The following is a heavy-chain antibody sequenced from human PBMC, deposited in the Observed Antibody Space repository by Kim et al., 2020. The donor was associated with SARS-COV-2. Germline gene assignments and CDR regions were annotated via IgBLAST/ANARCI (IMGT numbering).Heavy chain of an antibody. J-gene: IGHJ3*02. D-gene: IGHD6-19*01. V-gene: IGHV1-18*01. Sequence: LQGRVTMTTDTSTSTAYMELRSLRSDDTAVYYCARDVRLGSGWSDAFDIWGQGTMVTVSS. CDR3: ARDVRLGSGWSDAFDI.